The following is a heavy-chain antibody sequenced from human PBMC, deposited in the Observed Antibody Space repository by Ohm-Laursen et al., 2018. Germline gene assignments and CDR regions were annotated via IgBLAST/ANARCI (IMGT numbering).Heavy chain of an antibody. V-gene: IGHV3-11*01. D-gene: IGHD4-23*01. Sequence: GSLRLSCAASGFTFSDYYMSWIRQAPGKGLEWVSYISSSGSTIYYADSVKGRFTISRDNAKNSLYLQMNSLRAEDTAVYYCARDQGATVVTHPYGMDVWGQGTTVTVSS. J-gene: IGHJ6*02. CDR2: ISSSGSTI. CDR3: ARDQGATVVTHPYGMDV. CDR1: GFTFSDYY.